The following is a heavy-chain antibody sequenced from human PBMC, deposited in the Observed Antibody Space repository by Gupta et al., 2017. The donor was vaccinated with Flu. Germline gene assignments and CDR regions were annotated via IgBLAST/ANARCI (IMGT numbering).Heavy chain of an antibody. CDR3: ERHLFHRGDVAAESDF. V-gene: IGHV5-51*01. CDR1: GNTLASHW. Sequence: VQLVQSGAAVRTSGVSLKISCKAYGNTLASHWNGWGRQRPGKGREWMGIIYPEDSDTKYSPSFEGQVTISADKSLSIAYLQWSSLEASDTAIYYGERHLFHRGDVAAESDFWGQGTRVTVSP. J-gene: IGHJ4*02. CDR2: IYPEDSDT. D-gene: IGHD3-10*01.